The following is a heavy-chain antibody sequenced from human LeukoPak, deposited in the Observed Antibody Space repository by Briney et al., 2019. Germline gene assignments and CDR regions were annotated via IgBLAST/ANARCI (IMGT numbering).Heavy chain of an antibody. CDR3: ASGAYYDILTGYQTDY. CDR1: GGSISSYY. Sequence: PSETLSLTCTVSGGSISSYYWSWIRQPPGKGLEWIGYIYYSGSTNYNPSLKSRVTISVDTSKNQFSLKLSSVTAADTAVYYCASGAYYDILTGYQTDYWGQGTLVTVSS. CDR2: IYYSGST. D-gene: IGHD3-9*01. V-gene: IGHV4-59*01. J-gene: IGHJ4*02.